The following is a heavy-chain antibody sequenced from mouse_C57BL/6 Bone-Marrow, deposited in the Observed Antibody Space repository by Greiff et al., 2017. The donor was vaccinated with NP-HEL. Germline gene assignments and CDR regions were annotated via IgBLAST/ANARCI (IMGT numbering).Heavy chain of an antibody. CDR3: TRGGFITTDWAY. Sequence: EVQLQQSGTVLARPGASVKMSCKTSGYTFTSYWMHWVKQRPGQGLEWIGAIYPGNSDTSYNQKFKGKAKLTAVTSASTAYMELSSLTNEDSAVYYCTRGGFITTDWAYWGQGTLVTVSA. CDR2: IYPGNSDT. V-gene: IGHV1-5*01. D-gene: IGHD1-1*01. J-gene: IGHJ3*01. CDR1: GYTFTSYW.